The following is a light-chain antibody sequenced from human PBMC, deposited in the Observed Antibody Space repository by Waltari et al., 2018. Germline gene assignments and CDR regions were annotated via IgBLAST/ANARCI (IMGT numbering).Light chain of an antibody. V-gene: IGLV6-57*03. CDR1: SGYIASND. Sequence: FVLTQPRSVSEFPGTTVTISCPRSSGYIASNDVTWYQQRPGSAPTNLIYEDRQRPTGVPDRFSASTDSPSNSASLTISGLEPEDEADYYCQSYDGRDHVIFGGGTKLTVL. CDR2: EDR. J-gene: IGLJ2*01. CDR3: QSYDGRDHVI.